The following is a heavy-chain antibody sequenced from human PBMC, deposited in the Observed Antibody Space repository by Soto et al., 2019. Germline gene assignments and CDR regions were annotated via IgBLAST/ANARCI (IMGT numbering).Heavy chain of an antibody. CDR2: IYYSGGT. CDR1: GGSINSGGYY. Sequence: QVQLQESGPGLVKPSQTLYLICTVSGGSINSGGYYWSWIRQHPGKGLEWIGYIYYSGGTYYNPFLRTRVTFAAGASENQSALRLSAVTAADMAVYFCARTDRRSGYSSSWVFDSWGQGTLVNVSS. V-gene: IGHV4-31*03. J-gene: IGHJ4*02. D-gene: IGHD6-13*01. CDR3: ARTDRRSGYSSSWVFDS.